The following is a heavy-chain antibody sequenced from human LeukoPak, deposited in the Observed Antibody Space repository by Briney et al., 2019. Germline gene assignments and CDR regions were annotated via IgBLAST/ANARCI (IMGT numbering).Heavy chain of an antibody. J-gene: IGHJ6*02. CDR1: GFTFSSYE. V-gene: IGHV3-48*03. CDR3: ARENLNGMDV. CDR2: IISSGSPI. Sequence: GGSLRLSCAASGFTFSSYEMNWVRQAPGKGLEWGSYIISSGSPIYYADSVKGRFTISRDNAKNSLFLQMNSLRAEDTAVYYCARENLNGMDVWGQGTTVTVSS.